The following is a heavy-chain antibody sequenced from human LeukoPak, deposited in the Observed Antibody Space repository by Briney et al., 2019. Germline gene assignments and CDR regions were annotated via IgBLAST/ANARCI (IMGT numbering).Heavy chain of an antibody. CDR2: INHSGST. V-gene: IGHV4-34*01. CDR3: ARLGYYGSGRYYVPYYYYYMDV. Sequence: SETLSLTCAVYGGSFSDYSWSWIRQPPGKGLEWIGEINHSGSTKYNTSLKSRVTISVDTSKSQFSLRLSSVTAADTAVYYCARLGYYGSGRYYVPYYYYYMDVWGKGTTVTISS. D-gene: IGHD3-10*01. J-gene: IGHJ6*03. CDR1: GGSFSDYS.